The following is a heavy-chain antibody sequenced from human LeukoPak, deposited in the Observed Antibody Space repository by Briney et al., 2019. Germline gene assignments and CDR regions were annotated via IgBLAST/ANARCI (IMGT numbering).Heavy chain of an antibody. CDR3: ARGADIVVVVAATYYFDY. V-gene: IGHV3-48*03. J-gene: IGHJ4*02. D-gene: IGHD2-15*01. Sequence: GGSLRLPCAASGFTFSSYEMNWVRQAPGKGLEWVSYISSSGSTIYYADSVKGRFTISRDNAKNSLYLQMNSLRAEDTAVYYCARGADIVVVVAATYYFDYWGQGTLVTVSS. CDR2: ISSSGSTI. CDR1: GFTFSSYE.